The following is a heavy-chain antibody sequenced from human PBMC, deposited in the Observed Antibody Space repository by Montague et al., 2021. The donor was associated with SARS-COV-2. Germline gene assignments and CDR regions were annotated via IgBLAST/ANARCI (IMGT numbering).Heavy chain of an antibody. V-gene: IGHV4-39*01. D-gene: IGHD2-2*01. Sequence: SETLSLTCTVSGGSVSGTSYYWAWICQPPGKGLEWIVNVHHSGTTXYNLSLKSRVTISVDTSKNEVSLKLNSVTAADTAVYYCARQGGPAGKHWFDPWGQGTLVTVPS. CDR2: VHHSGTT. J-gene: IGHJ5*02. CDR1: GGSVSGTSYY. CDR3: ARQGGPAGKHWFDP.